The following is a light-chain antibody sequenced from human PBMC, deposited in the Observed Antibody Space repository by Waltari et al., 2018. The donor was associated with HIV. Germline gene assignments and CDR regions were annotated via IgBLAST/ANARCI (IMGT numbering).Light chain of an antibody. CDR1: NSDVGGYNY. J-gene: IGLJ3*02. CDR3: SSYTTSGTWV. V-gene: IGLV2-14*01. CDR2: EVS. Sequence: QSALTQPASVSGSPGQSITISCIGTNSDVGGYNYVSWYQQHPGKAPKVMIYEVSNRPSGVSKRFSGSKSGNTAALTISGLRAEDEAEYYCSSYTTSGTWVFGGGTKVTVL.